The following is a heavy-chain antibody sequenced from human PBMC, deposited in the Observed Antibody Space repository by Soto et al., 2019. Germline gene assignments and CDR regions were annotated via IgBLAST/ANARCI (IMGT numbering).Heavy chain of an antibody. J-gene: IGHJ3*02. CDR1: GYRVTAYY. CDR3: ARGGGVGVAGSAAFDM. D-gene: IGHD3-3*01. V-gene: IGHV1-2*02. Sequence: QLHFVQSGAVVKKPGASVTVSCSASGYRVTAYYMHWVRQAPGRGLEWMGGINPATGAAKYTQTFHGRVTMARGTSTGTVFMELSGLTSRDTAVFYCARGGGVGVAGSAAFDMWGQGTLVTVSS. CDR2: INPATGAA.